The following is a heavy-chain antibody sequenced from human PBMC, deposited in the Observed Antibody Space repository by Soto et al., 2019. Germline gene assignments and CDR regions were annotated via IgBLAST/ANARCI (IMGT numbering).Heavy chain of an antibody. CDR3: ARGLYDFWSGYYIDY. D-gene: IGHD3-3*01. CDR2: INHSGST. J-gene: IGHJ4*02. CDR1: GGSFSGYY. V-gene: IGHV4-34*01. Sequence: QVQLQQWGAGLLKPSETLSLTCAVYGGSFSGYYWSWIHQPPGKGLEWIGEINHSGSTNYNPSLKSRVTISVDTSKNQFSLKLSSVTAADTAVYYCARGLYDFWSGYYIDYWGQGTLVTVSS.